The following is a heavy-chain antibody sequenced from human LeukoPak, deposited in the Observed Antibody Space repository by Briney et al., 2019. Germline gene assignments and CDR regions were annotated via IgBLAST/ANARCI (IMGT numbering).Heavy chain of an antibody. V-gene: IGHV3-30*03. CDR2: ISYDGSNK. CDR1: GFTFSSYG. J-gene: IGHJ4*02. Sequence: GGSLRLSCAASGFTFSSYGMHWVRQAPGKGLEWVAVISYDGSNKYYADSVKGRFTISRDNSKNTLYLQMNSLRAEDTAVYYCAGHLGVWGNYRYDYWGQGTLVTVSS. D-gene: IGHD3-16*02. CDR3: AGHLGVWGNYRYDY.